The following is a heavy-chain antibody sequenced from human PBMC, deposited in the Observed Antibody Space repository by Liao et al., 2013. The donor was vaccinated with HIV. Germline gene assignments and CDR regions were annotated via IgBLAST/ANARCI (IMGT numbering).Heavy chain of an antibody. Sequence: QVQLQESGPGLVKPSETLSLTCTVSGGSISSYYWSWIRQPPGKGLEWIGYIYYSGSTNYNPSLKSRVTISVDTSKNQFSLKLSSVTAADTAVYYCARGYYYDSSGPWGQGNPGHRLL. CDR3: ARGYYYDSSGP. D-gene: IGHD3-22*01. CDR2: IYYSGST. J-gene: IGHJ5*02. CDR1: GGSISSYY. V-gene: IGHV4-59*01.